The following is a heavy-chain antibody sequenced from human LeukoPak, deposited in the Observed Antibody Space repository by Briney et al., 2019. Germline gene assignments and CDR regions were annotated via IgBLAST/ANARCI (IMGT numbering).Heavy chain of an antibody. CDR2: ISSSGSTI. CDR3: ARREYCSGGTCKGFDP. J-gene: IGHJ5*02. CDR1: EFTFSSYE. D-gene: IGHD2-15*01. V-gene: IGHV3-48*03. Sequence: GGSLRLSCAASEFTFSSYEMNWVRQAPGKGLEWVSYISSSGSTISYADSVKGRFTISRDNAKNLLYLQVNSLRAEDTAVYYCARREYCSGGTCKGFDPWGQGTLVTVSS.